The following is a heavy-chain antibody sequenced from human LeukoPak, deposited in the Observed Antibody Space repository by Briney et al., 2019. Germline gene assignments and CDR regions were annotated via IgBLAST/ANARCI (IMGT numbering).Heavy chain of an antibody. J-gene: IGHJ4*02. CDR3: ARVGRAAAGFDY. CDR2: IDPSDSYT. CDR1: GYSFTSYW. D-gene: IGHD6-13*01. V-gene: IGHV5-10-1*01. Sequence: GASLKISCKGSGYSFTSYWISWVRQMPGKGLAWMGRIDPSDSYTNYSPSFQGHVTISADKSISTAYLQWSSLKASDTAMYYCARVGRAAAGFDYWGQGTLVTVSS.